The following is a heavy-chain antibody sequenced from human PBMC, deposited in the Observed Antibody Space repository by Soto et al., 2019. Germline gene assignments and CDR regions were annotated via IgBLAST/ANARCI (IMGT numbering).Heavy chain of an antibody. CDR3: ARASYTYGDYYYGMDV. Sequence: SETLSLTCTVSCGSISSGDYYWSWIRQPPGKGLEWIGYIYYSGSTYYNPSLKSRVTISVDTSKNQFSLKLSSVTAADTAVYYCARASYTYGDYYYGMDVWGQGTTVTVSS. D-gene: IGHD4-17*01. J-gene: IGHJ6*02. CDR1: CGSISSGDYY. CDR2: IYYSGST. V-gene: IGHV4-30-4*01.